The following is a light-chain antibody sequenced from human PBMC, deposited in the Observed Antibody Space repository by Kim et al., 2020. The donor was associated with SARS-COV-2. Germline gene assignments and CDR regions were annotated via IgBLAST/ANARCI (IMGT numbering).Light chain of an antibody. Sequence: ASVGDRVIITCRASQGISTWLAWYQQKPGKAPNLLIYAASTLQSGVPSRFSGSGSGTDFTLTITSLQPDDFATYYCQQANSSPFTFGPGTKVDIK. V-gene: IGKV1D-12*01. CDR2: AAS. CDR1: QGISTW. J-gene: IGKJ3*01. CDR3: QQANSSPFT.